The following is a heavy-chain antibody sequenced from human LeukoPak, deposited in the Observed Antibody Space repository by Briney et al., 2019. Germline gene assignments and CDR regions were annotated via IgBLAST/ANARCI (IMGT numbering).Heavy chain of an antibody. CDR3: ARGGEMTTIWFPNSDFDY. CDR1: GYTFTSYA. Sequence: ASVKVSCKASGYTFTSYAMNWVRQAPGQGLEWMGWINTNTGNPTYAQGFTGRFVFSLDTSVSTAYLQWSSLKASDTAMYYCARGGEMTTIWFPNSDFDYWGQGTLVTVSS. D-gene: IGHD5-24*01. CDR2: INTNTGNP. V-gene: IGHV7-4-1*02. J-gene: IGHJ4*02.